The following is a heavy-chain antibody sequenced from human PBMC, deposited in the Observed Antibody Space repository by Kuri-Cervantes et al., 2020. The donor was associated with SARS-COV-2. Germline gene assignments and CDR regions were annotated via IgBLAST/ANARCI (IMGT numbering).Heavy chain of an antibody. CDR2: ISWNSGSI. V-gene: IGHV3-9*01. D-gene: IGHD6-19*01. CDR1: GFTFDDYA. J-gene: IGHJ4*02. Sequence: GGSLRLSCAASGFTFDDYAMHWVRQAPGKGLEWVSGISWNSGSIGYADSVKGRFTISRDNAKNSLYLQMNSLRAEDTAVYYCAKGRPQWLVAVAAYWGQGTLVTVSS. CDR3: AKGRPQWLVAVAAY.